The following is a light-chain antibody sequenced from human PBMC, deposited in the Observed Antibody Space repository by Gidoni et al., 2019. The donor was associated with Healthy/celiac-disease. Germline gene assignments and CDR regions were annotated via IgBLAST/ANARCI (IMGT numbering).Light chain of an antibody. CDR1: QSVSSSY. V-gene: IGKV3-20*01. CDR3: QQYGSSRFT. J-gene: IGKJ3*01. CDR2: GAS. Sequence: IVLTQSPGTLYLSPGERATLSCRASQSVSSSYLAWYQQKPGQAPRLLIYGASSRATGIPDRFSGSGSGTDFTLTISRLEPEDFAVYYCQQYGSSRFTFGPGTKVDIK.